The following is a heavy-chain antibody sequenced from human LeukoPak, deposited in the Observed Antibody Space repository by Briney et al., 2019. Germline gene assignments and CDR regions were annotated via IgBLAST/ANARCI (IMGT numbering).Heavy chain of an antibody. CDR2: INGDGSRT. D-gene: IGHD3-3*01. V-gene: IGHV3-74*01. Sequence: PGGSLRLSCAASGFTFSNYWMHWVRQAPGEGLVWVSRINGDGSRTYYADSVKGRLTISRDNSKNTLYLQMNSLRAEDTAVYYCARETYDFWSGYYYYGMDVWGQGTTVTVSS. J-gene: IGHJ6*02. CDR3: ARETYDFWSGYYYYGMDV. CDR1: GFTFSNYW.